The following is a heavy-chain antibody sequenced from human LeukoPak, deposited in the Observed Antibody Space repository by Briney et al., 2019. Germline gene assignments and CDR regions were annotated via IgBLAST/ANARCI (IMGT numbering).Heavy chain of an antibody. V-gene: IGHV3-48*01. CDR2: LSSSTSTI. D-gene: IGHD1-1*01. J-gene: IGHJ3*02. CDR3: ARVLLERPGIDSFDI. Sequence: PGGSLRLSCAASGFTLSSYSMEWVRQAPGEGLEWVSNLSSSTSTIYYADSVQGRFTISRDNAKNSLYLQMNSLRAEDTAVYYCARVLLERPGIDSFDIWGRGTMVTVSS. CDR1: GFTLSSYS.